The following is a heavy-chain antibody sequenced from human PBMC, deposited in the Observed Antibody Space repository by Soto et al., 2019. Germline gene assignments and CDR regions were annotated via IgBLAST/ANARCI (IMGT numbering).Heavy chain of an antibody. J-gene: IGHJ3*02. CDR1: GFTFSSYA. CDR3: AKEGPGYSSGWYPANDAFDI. D-gene: IGHD6-19*01. Sequence: GGSLRLSCAASGFTFSSYAMSWVRQAPGKGLEWVSAISGSGGSTYYADSVKGRFTISRDNSKNTLYLQMNSLRAEDTAVYYCAKEGPGYSSGWYPANDAFDIWGQGTMVTV. V-gene: IGHV3-23*01. CDR2: ISGSGGST.